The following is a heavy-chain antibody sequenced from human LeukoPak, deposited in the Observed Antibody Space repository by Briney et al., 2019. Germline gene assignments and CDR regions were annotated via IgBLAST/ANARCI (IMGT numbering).Heavy chain of an antibody. D-gene: IGHD3-10*02. CDR2: ISSSSSYI. CDR3: AELGITMIGGV. J-gene: IGHJ6*04. Sequence: GGSLRLSCAASGFTFDDYAMNWVRQAPGKGLEWVSSISSSSSYIYYADSVKGRFTISRDNAKNSLYLQMNSLRAEDTAVYYCAELGITMIGGVWGKGTTVTISS. V-gene: IGHV3-21*01. CDR1: GFTFDDYA.